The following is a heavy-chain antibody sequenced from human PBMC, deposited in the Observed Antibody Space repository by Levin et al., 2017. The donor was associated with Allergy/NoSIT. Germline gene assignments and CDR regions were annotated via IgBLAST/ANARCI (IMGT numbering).Heavy chain of an antibody. Sequence: GSLRLSCAVYGGSFSGYYWSWIRQPPGKGLEWIGEINHSGSTNYNPSLKSRVTISVDTSKNQFSLKLSSVTAADTAVYYCARSGAGYFRSQPHDYWGQGTLVTVSS. CDR3: ARSGAGYFRSQPHDY. CDR2: INHSGST. D-gene: IGHD2-15*01. J-gene: IGHJ4*02. CDR1: GGSFSGYY. V-gene: IGHV4-34*01.